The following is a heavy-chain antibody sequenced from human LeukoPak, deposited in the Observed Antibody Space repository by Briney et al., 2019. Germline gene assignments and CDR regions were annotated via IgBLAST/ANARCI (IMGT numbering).Heavy chain of an antibody. Sequence: SETLSLTCAVYGGSFSGYYWSWIRQPPGKGLEWIGEINHSGSANYNPSLKSRVTISVDTSKNQFSLKLSSVTAADTAVYYCARGRRRGGSCYRYFDYWGQGTLVTVSS. D-gene: IGHD2-15*01. CDR3: ARGRRRGGSCYRYFDY. J-gene: IGHJ4*02. V-gene: IGHV4-34*01. CDR2: INHSGSA. CDR1: GGSFSGYY.